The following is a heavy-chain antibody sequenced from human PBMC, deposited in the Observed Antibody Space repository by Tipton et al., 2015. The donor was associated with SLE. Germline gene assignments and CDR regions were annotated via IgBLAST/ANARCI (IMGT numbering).Heavy chain of an antibody. CDR3: AREVRQLLIYFDS. J-gene: IGHJ4*02. CDR1: GDSISSHY. V-gene: IGHV4-59*11. D-gene: IGHD2-2*01. CDR2: IYYSGNT. Sequence: TLSLTCSVSGDSISSHYWTWIRQPPGKGLEWIGCIYYSGNTNYHPSLKSRLTMSVDTSKNQFSLRLSSVTAADTAMYFCAREVRQLLIYFDSWGQGTLVTVSS.